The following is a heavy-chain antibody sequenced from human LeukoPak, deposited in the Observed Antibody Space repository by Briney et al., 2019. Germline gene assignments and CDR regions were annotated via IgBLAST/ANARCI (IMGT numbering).Heavy chain of an antibody. CDR3: AKDYDSSGYYGY. CDR2: ISGSGGST. Sequence: GGSLRLSCAASGFTFSSYGMSWVRQAPGKGLEWVSAISGSGGSTYYADSVKGRFTISRDNSKNTLYLQMNSLRAEDTAVYYCAKDYDSSGYYGYWGQGTLVTVSS. V-gene: IGHV3-23*01. D-gene: IGHD3-22*01. J-gene: IGHJ4*02. CDR1: GFTFSSYG.